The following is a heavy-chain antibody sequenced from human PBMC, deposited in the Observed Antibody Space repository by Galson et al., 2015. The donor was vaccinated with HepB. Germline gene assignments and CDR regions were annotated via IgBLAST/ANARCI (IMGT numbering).Heavy chain of an antibody. V-gene: IGHV4-4*07. CDR1: GGSISCYY. CDR2: IYTSGST. D-gene: IGHD1-26*01. Sequence: LSLTCTVSGGSISCYYWSWIRPPAGKGREWMGRIYTSGSTNYNPSLKSRVTMSVDTSKNQFSLKLSSVTAADTGVYYCARDRVVGASDYSYYYYGMDVWGQGTTVTVSS. J-gene: IGHJ6*02. CDR3: ARDRVVGASDYSYYYYGMDV.